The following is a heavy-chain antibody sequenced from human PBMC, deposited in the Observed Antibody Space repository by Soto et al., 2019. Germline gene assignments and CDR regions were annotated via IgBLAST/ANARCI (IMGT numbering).Heavy chain of an antibody. V-gene: IGHV4-31*03. CDR2: IYYSGST. CDR3: ARDGVPAAHPQSGADAFDI. CDR1: GGSISSGGYY. Sequence: QVQLQESGPGLVKPSQTLSLTCTVSGGSISSGGYYWSWIRQHPGKGLEGIGYIYYSGSTYYNPSLKSRVTISVDTSKNQFSLKLSSVTAADTAVYYCARDGVPAAHPQSGADAFDIWGQGTMVTVSS. J-gene: IGHJ3*02. D-gene: IGHD2-2*01.